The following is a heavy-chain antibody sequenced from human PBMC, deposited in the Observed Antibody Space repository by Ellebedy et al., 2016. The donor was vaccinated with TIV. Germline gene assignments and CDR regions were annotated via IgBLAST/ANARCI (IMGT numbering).Heavy chain of an antibody. CDR1: GYTFTSYY. V-gene: IGHV1-46*01. CDR3: ARDCSSLNCHFYFDS. D-gene: IGHD2-2*01. CDR2: INPSGGST. Sequence: AASVKVSCKASGYTFTSYYMHWVRQAPGQGLEWMGIINPSGGSTSYAQKFQGRVTMTTDTSTNTAYMDLRSLRSDDTAVYFCARDCSSLNCHFYFDSWGQGTLVTVSS. J-gene: IGHJ4*02.